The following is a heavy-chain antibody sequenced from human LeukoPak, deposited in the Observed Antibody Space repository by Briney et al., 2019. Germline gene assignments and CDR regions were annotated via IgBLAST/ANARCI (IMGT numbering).Heavy chain of an antibody. V-gene: IGHV4-34*01. Sequence: SETLSFNCAVDGGSFSGYYWSWIRQPPGQGLEWIGEINHSGSTNYNPSLKSRVTISVDTSKNQFSLKLSSVTAADTAVYYCARGPYYDILTGPDAFDIWGQGTMVTVSS. CDR3: ARGPYYDILTGPDAFDI. J-gene: IGHJ3*02. CDR2: INHSGST. CDR1: GGSFSGYY. D-gene: IGHD3-9*01.